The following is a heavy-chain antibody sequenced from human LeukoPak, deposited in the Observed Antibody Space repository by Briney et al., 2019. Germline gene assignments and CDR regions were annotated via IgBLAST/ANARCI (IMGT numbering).Heavy chain of an antibody. D-gene: IGHD3-10*01. CDR3: ARDWGVDF. V-gene: IGHV3-30*04. Sequence: GRSLRPSCEVSGFTFSFYTMVWLRQPPGKGLEWVAATSYDGGNKYYVDSVQGRFTISRDNSKNTLYLQMNSLRPEDTAVYYCARDWGVDFWGQGTLVTVSS. J-gene: IGHJ4*02. CDR2: TSYDGGNK. CDR1: GFTFSFYT.